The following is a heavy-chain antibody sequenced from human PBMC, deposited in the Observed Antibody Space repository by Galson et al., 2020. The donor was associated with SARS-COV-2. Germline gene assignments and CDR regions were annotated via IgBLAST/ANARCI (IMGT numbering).Heavy chain of an antibody. D-gene: IGHD3-10*01. CDR2: ISRSSRTI. Sequence: GGSLRLSCAASGFTFSSYSMNWVRQAPGKGLEWVSYISRSSRTIYYADSVKGRFTISRDNAKNSLYLQMNSLRDEDTAVYYCARQNYYGSGRYYYYYNYYRDVGGKGTTVTVSS. CDR1: GFTFSSYS. J-gene: IGHJ6*03. CDR3: ARQNYYGSGRYYYYYNYYRDV. V-gene: IGHV3-48*02.